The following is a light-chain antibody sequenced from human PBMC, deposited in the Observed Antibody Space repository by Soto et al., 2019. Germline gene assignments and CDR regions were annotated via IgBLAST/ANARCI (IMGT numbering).Light chain of an antibody. CDR2: EVS. V-gene: IGLV2-14*01. Sequence: QSALTQPASVSGSPRQSITISCTGTSSDIGGYNYVSWYQHHPGKAPKLMIYEVSDRPSGVSNRFSGSKSVNTASLTISGLQAEDEADYFCSSYTSSSTLVVFGGGTTVTVL. CDR1: SSDIGGYNY. CDR3: SSYTSSSTLVV. J-gene: IGLJ2*01.